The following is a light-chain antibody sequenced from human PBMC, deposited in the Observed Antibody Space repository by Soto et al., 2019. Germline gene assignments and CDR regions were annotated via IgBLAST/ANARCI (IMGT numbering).Light chain of an antibody. Sequence: VVCPHSPCTLTLSPLDRATLSCRASQIVSSTYLAWYQQRPGQAPRLLIYSSSSRASGIPDRFSGSGSGTDFTLTISRLEPEDFAVYYCQQYGISPRTFGQGTKMDIK. CDR3: QQYGISPRT. CDR1: QIVSSTY. CDR2: SSS. J-gene: IGKJ1*01. V-gene: IGKV3-20*01.